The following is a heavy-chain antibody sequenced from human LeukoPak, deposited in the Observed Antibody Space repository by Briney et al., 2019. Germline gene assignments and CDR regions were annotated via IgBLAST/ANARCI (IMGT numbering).Heavy chain of an antibody. D-gene: IGHD6-6*01. CDR2: IRYDGSNK. CDR3: ARMAARTDYYYYYYMDV. J-gene: IGHJ6*03. CDR1: GFTFSSYG. V-gene: IGHV3-30*02. Sequence: PGGSLRLSCAASGFTFSSYGMHWVRQAPGKGLEWVAFIRYDGSNKYYADSVKGRFTISRDNSKNTLYLQMNSLRAEDTAVYYCARMAARTDYYYYYYMDVWGKGTTVTVSS.